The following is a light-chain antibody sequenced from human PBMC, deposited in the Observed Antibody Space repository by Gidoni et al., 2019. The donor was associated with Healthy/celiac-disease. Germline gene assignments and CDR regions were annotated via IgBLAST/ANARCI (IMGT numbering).Light chain of an antibody. Sequence: QSALTQPASVSGSPGQSITISCTGTSSDVGGYNYVYWYQQHPGKAPKLMIYGVSNRPSGVSNRFAGSKSGNTASLTISGLQAEDEADYYCSSYTSSSTVFGGGTKLTVL. CDR1: SSDVGGYNY. V-gene: IGLV2-14*01. CDR2: GVS. J-gene: IGLJ2*01. CDR3: SSYTSSSTV.